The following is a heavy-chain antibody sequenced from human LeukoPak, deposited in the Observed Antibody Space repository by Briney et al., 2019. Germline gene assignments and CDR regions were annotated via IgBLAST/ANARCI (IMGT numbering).Heavy chain of an antibody. J-gene: IGHJ4*02. Sequence: SETLSLTCAVYGGSFSGYYWSWIRQPPGKGLEWIGEINHSGSANYNPSLKSRVTISMDTSKNQFSLKLSSVTAADTAVYYCARGVYYGSGSCNWGQGTLVTVSS. CDR3: ARGVYYGSGSCN. CDR2: INHSGSA. V-gene: IGHV4-34*01. CDR1: GGSFSGYY. D-gene: IGHD3-10*01.